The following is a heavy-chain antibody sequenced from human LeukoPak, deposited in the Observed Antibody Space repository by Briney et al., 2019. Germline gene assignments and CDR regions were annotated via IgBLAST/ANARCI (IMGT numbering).Heavy chain of an antibody. CDR3: ARGGWSLDY. CDR1: GGSISSYY. CDR2: IYHSGST. D-gene: IGHD6-19*01. Sequence: PSETLSLTCTVSGGSISSYYWSWLRQPPGKGLEWVGYIYHSGSTTYNPSLKSRVTISVDTSKNQFSLRLSSVTAADTAVYYCARGGWSLDYWGQGTLVTVSS. V-gene: IGHV4-59*01. J-gene: IGHJ4*02.